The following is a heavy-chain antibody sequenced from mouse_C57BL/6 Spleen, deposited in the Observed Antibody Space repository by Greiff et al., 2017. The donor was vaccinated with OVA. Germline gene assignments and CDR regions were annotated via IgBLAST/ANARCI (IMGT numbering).Heavy chain of an antibody. J-gene: IGHJ2*01. D-gene: IGHD2-4*01. CDR3: ARPPLDDYDGEYYFDD. CDR1: GYTFTSYW. V-gene: IGHV1-64*01. CDR2: IHPNSGST. Sequence: QVQLQQPGAELVKPGASVKLSCKASGYTFTSYWMHWVKQRPGQGLEWIGMIHPNSGSTNYNEKFKSKATLTVDKSSSTAYMQLSSLTSGDSAVYYCARPPLDDYDGEYYFDDWGQGTTLTVSS.